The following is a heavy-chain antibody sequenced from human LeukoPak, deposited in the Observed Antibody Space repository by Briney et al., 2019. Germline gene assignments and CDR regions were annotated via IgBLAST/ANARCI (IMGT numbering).Heavy chain of an antibody. J-gene: IGHJ4*02. V-gene: IGHV5-51*01. CDR2: IYPRDSRT. D-gene: IGHD2-2*01. Sequence: GESLKISCKGSGYSFNTYWIAWVRQMPGKGLEWMGVIYPRDSRTTYSPSFQGQVTISADKSTSTAYLQWTSLKASDTAMYYCARHLSDITSSPNYWGPGTLVTVSS. CDR3: ARHLSDITSSPNY. CDR1: GYSFNTYW.